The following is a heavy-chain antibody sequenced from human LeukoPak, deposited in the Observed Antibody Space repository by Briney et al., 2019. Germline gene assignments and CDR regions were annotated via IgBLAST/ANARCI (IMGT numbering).Heavy chain of an antibody. V-gene: IGHV3-23*01. D-gene: IGHD3-22*01. CDR1: GFTFSSYA. CDR2: ISGSDGTT. CDR3: AKVDSSGYYSKNFHY. Sequence: PGRSLRLSCAASGFTFSSYAMSWVRQAPGKGLEWVSGISGSDGTTYYADSVKGRFTISRDNSRNTLYLQMNSLRVEDTAVYYCAKVDSSGYYSKNFHYWGQGSLVTVSS. J-gene: IGHJ4*02.